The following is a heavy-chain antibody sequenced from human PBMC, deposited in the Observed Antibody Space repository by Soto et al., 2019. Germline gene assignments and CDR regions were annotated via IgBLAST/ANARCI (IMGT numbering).Heavy chain of an antibody. CDR3: ARDSPPNYGAYASSGMAL. Sequence: ASVKVSCKASGYTFTSYYMHWVRQAPGQGLEWMGIINPSGGSTSYAQKFQGRVTMTRDTSTSTVYMELSSLRSEDTAVYYCARDSPPNYGAYASSGMALWGPGPTVTVSS. CDR1: GYTFTSYY. V-gene: IGHV1-46*01. J-gene: IGHJ6*02. D-gene: IGHD4-17*01. CDR2: INPSGGST.